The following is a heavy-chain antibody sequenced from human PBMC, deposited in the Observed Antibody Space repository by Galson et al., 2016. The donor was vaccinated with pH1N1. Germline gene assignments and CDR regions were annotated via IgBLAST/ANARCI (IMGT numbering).Heavy chain of an antibody. Sequence: ETLSLTCTVSGGSISSRYWSWIRQPAGKGLEWIGRVYTSGRTDSNPSLKSRVTMSMDTSNSQFSMILNSVTAADTAAYYCARGWNLDAFDIWGQGTMVTVSS. V-gene: IGHV4-4*07. J-gene: IGHJ3*02. CDR2: VYTSGRT. D-gene: IGHD1-1*01. CDR1: GGSISSRY. CDR3: ARGWNLDAFDI.